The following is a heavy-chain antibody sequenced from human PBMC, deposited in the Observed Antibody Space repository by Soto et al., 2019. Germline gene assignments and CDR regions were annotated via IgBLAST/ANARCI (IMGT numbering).Heavy chain of an antibody. CDR2: ITPDGSDK. CDR3: ARDPSGGAFDI. D-gene: IGHD2-15*01. V-gene: IGHV3-7*01. CDR1: GFTFSIYY. Sequence: GGSLRLSCAASGFTFSIYYMGWVRQAPGKGLERVADITPDGSDKYYMDSVKGRFTISRDNADNSLYLRMNSLRAEDMVVYYCARDPSGGAFDIWGQGTMVIVSS. J-gene: IGHJ3*02.